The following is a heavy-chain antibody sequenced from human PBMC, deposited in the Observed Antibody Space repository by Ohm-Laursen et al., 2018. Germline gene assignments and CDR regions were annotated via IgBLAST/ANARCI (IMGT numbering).Heavy chain of an antibody. CDR1: GFTFSTYA. V-gene: IGHV3-7*01. CDR2: IKEDGSEK. CDR3: ARDCSSTTCYDAFDM. J-gene: IGHJ3*02. Sequence: SLRLSCTASGFTFSTYAMSWVRQAPGKGLEWVANIKEDGSEKYYVDYVKDRFTISRDNTKNSLYLQMNSLRAEDTAVYYCARDCSSTTCYDAFDMWGQGTKVTVSS. D-gene: IGHD2-2*01.